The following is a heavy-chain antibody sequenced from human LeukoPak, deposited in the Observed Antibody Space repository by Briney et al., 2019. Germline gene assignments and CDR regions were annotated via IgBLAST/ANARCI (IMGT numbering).Heavy chain of an antibody. CDR2: INHSGST. Sequence: PSETLSLTCAVYGGSFSGYYWSWIRQPPGKGLEWIGEINHSGSTNYNPSLKSRVTISVDTSKNQFSLKLSSVTAADTAVYYCARQVTMIVVVIDKTDYWGQGTLVTVSS. D-gene: IGHD3-22*01. V-gene: IGHV4-34*01. CDR1: GGSFSGYY. CDR3: ARQVTMIVVVIDKTDY. J-gene: IGHJ4*02.